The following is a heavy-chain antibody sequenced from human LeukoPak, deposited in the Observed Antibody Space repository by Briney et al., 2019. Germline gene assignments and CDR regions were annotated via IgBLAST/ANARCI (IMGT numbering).Heavy chain of an antibody. CDR3: AKWNLFVNGAFDI. CDR1: GYTLTELS. CDR2: FDPEDGGT. V-gene: IGHV1-24*01. Sequence: GASVKVSCRVYGYTLTELSMHWVRQAPGKGLEWVGGFDPEDGGTIYAQKFPGRVTITEDTSTDTASMELTSLTSEDTAVYYCAKWNLFVNGAFDIWGQGTMVTVSS. J-gene: IGHJ3*02. D-gene: IGHD2-21*01.